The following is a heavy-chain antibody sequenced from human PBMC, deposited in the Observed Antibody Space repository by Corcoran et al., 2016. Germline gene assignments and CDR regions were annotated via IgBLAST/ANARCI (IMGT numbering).Heavy chain of an antibody. D-gene: IGHD3-10*01. CDR3: AKDLDGSGWIPDY. J-gene: IGHJ4*02. V-gene: IGHV3-30*18. Sequence: QVQLVESGGGVVQPGRSLRLSWAASGFTFSSYVMNWVRQAPGKGLEWMAVMSNDGSNTYYADSVKGRFTISRDNSKNTLYLQMNSLRAEETARYYCAKDLDGSGWIPDYWGQGTLVTVSS. CDR1: GFTFSSYV. CDR2: MSNDGSNT.